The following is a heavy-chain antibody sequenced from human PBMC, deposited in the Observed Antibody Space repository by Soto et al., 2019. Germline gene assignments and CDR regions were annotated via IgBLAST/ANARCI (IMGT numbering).Heavy chain of an antibody. V-gene: IGHV1-3*01. Sequence: ASVKVSCKASGYTFTSYAMHWVRQAPGQRLEWMGWINAGNGNTKYSQKFQSRVTITRDTSASTAYMELSSLRSEDTAVYYCARGFVGYFDWLLFTGPFDYWGQGTLVTVSS. CDR2: INAGNGNT. J-gene: IGHJ4*02. D-gene: IGHD3-9*01. CDR1: GYTFTSYA. CDR3: ARGFVGYFDWLLFTGPFDY.